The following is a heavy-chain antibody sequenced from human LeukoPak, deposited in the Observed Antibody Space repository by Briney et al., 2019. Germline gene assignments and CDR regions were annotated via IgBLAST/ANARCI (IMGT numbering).Heavy chain of an antibody. V-gene: IGHV4-30-4*01. CDR1: GGSISSGDYY. J-gene: IGHJ3*02. CDR2: IYYSGST. CDR3: ARLGTIDDAFDI. Sequence: SETLSLTCTVSGGSISSGDYYWSWIRQPPGKGLEWIGYIYYSGSTYYNPSLKSRVIISVDRSKNQFSLKLSSVTAADTAVYYCARLGTIDDAFDIWGQGTMVTVSS. D-gene: IGHD3-16*01.